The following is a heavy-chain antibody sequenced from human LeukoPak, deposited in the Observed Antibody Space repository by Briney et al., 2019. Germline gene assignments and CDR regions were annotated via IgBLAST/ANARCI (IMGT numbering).Heavy chain of an antibody. CDR1: GYTFTGYY. D-gene: IGHD3-22*01. J-gene: IGHJ4*02. CDR3: ARDHIEAYYYDSSGYYYNY. CDR2: INPNSGGT. Sequence: ASVKVSCKASGYTFTGYYMHWVRQAPGQGLEWMVWINPNSGGTNYAQKFQGRVTMTRETSISTAYMELSRLRSDDTAVYYCARDHIEAYYYDSSGYYYNYWGQGTLVTVSS. V-gene: IGHV1-2*02.